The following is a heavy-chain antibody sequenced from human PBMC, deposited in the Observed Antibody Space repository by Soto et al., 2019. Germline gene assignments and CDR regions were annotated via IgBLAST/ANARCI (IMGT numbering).Heavy chain of an antibody. D-gene: IGHD6-13*01. CDR3: ARGQSSSWYGL. Sequence: SETLSLTCTVSGGSISSSSYYWGWIRQPPGKGLEWIGSIYYSGSTYYNPSLKSRVTISVDTSKNQFSLKLSSVTAADTAVYYCARGQSSSWYGLWGQGTLVTVSS. V-gene: IGHV4-39*01. CDR2: IYYSGST. CDR1: GGSISSSSYY. J-gene: IGHJ4*02.